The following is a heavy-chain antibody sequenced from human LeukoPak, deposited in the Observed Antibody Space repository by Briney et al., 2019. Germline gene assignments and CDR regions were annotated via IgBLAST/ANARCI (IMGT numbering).Heavy chain of an antibody. CDR1: GGSFSGYY. CDR2: INHSGST. CDR3: AGHSSPGSSGDY. D-gene: IGHD6-13*01. J-gene: IGHJ4*02. V-gene: IGHV4-34*01. Sequence: PSETLSLTCAVYGGSFSGYYWSWIRQPPGKGLEWIGEINHSGSTNYNPSLKSRVTISVDTSKNQFSLKLSSVTAADTAVYYCAGHSSPGSSGDYWGQGTLVTVSS.